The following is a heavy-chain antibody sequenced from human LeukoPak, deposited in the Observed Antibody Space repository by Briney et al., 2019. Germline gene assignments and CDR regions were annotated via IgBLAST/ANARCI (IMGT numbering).Heavy chain of an antibody. Sequence: PSETLSLTCTVSGGSISSYYRSWIRQPPGKGLEWIGYIYYSGSTNYNPSLKSRVTISVDTSKNQFSLKLSSVTAADTAVYYCARNKGYCSGGSCYSHYFDYWGQGTLVTVSS. CDR3: ARNKGYCSGGSCYSHYFDY. D-gene: IGHD2-15*01. CDR1: GGSISSYY. J-gene: IGHJ4*02. V-gene: IGHV4-59*01. CDR2: IYYSGST.